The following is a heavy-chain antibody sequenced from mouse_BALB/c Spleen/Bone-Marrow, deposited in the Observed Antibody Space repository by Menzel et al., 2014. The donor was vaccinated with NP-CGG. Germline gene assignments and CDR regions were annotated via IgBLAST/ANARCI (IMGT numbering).Heavy chain of an antibody. CDR1: GYSITSDYA. J-gene: IGHJ4*01. CDR2: IGYSGST. CDR3: ARRITTAHYYAMDY. V-gene: IGHV3-2*02. Sequence: EVKLPESGPGLVKPSQSLSLTCTVTGYSITSDYAWNWIRQFPGNRLEWMGYIGYSGSTSYNPSLKSRISITRDTSKNQFFLQLNSVTTEDTATYYCARRITTAHYYAMDYWGQGTSVTVSS. D-gene: IGHD1-2*01.